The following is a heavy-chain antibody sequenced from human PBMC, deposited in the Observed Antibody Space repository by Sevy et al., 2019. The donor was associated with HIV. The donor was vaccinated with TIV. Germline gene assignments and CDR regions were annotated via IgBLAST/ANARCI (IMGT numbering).Heavy chain of an antibody. CDR3: ARGTNYYESSGPSYFDY. Sequence: GGSLRLSCAASGFTFIDYYMSWIRQAPGKGLERVSHISTSGVTIYYADSVKGRFTISRDNAKNSLYLQMNSLRAEDTAVYYCARGTNYYESSGPSYFDYWGQGSLVTVSS. V-gene: IGHV3-11*01. CDR2: ISTSGVTI. J-gene: IGHJ4*02. CDR1: GFTFIDYY. D-gene: IGHD3-22*01.